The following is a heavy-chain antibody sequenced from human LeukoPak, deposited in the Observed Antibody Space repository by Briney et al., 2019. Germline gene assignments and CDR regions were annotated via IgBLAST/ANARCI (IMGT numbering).Heavy chain of an antibody. J-gene: IGHJ5*02. CDR2: INPGDSDT. V-gene: IGHV5-51*01. CDR1: GYSFTSNW. Sequence: GESLKISCKGSGYSFTSNWIGWARQMPGKGLEWMGIINPGDSDTKYSPSFQGQVTISVDRSISTAYLQWSSLKASDTAIYYCARRPLHSQNWLAPWGQGTLVTVSS. CDR3: ARRPLHSQNWLAP.